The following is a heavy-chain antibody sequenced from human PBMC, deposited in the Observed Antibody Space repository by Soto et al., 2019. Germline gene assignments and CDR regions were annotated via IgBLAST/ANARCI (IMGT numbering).Heavy chain of an antibody. CDR2: MNPNSGTT. Sequence: ASVKVSCKASGYTFTSYDINWVRQATGQGFEWMGWMNPNSGTTGYAQKFQGRVTMTRNTSISTAYMELSSLRSEDTAVYYCARDEEMTRLGYYYYMDVWGKGTTVTVSS. CDR3: ARDEEMTRLGYYYYMDV. J-gene: IGHJ6*03. V-gene: IGHV1-8*01. CDR1: GYTFTSYD.